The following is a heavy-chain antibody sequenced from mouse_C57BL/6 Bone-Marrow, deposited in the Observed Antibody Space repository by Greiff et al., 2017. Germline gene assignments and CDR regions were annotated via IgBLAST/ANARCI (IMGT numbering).Heavy chain of an antibody. CDR1: GYTFTSYG. V-gene: IGHV1-81*01. D-gene: IGHD2-3*01. CDR2: IYPRSGNT. J-gene: IGHJ2*01. Sequence: VQLVESGAELARPGASVKLSCKASGYTFTSYGISWVKQRTGQGLEWIGEIYPRSGNTYYNEKFKGKATLTADKSSSTAYMELRSLTSEDSAVYFCARFYDGYLDYWGQGTTLTVSS. CDR3: ARFYDGYLDY.